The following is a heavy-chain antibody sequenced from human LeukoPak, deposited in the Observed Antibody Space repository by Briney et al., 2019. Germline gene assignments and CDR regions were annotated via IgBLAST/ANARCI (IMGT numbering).Heavy chain of an antibody. J-gene: IGHJ4*02. D-gene: IGHD2-15*01. CDR3: AREHIVVVAGGFDY. CDR1: GFTFSSYA. Sequence: GRSLRLSCAASGFTFSSYAMHWVRQAPGKGLEWVAVISYDGSNKYYADSVKGRLTISRDNSKNTLYLQMNSLRAEDTAVYYCAREHIVVVAGGFDYWGQGTLVTVSS. V-gene: IGHV3-30*04. CDR2: ISYDGSNK.